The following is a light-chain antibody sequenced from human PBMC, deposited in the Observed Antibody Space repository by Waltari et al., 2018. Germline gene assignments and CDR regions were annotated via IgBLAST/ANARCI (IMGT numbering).Light chain of an antibody. Sequence: DIQMTQSPSSLSASVGDRVTITCQASQGINKYLNWYQQKPGKPPNLLIYDASNLETGVPSRFSGSGSGRHFTLTISSLQPEDIATYYCQPYNSYSIMFGQGTRLEIK. CDR2: DAS. V-gene: IGKV1-33*01. J-gene: IGKJ5*01. CDR3: QPYNSYSIM. CDR1: QGINKY.